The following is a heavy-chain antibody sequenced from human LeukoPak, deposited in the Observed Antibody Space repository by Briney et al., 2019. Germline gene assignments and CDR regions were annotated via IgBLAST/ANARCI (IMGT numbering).Heavy chain of an antibody. V-gene: IGHV1-2*02. CDR1: GYTFTAYY. Sequence: ASVKVSCKASGYTFTAYYLHWVRQAPGQGLEWMGWINPNSGGTNYAQKFQGRVTVTRDTSIRTAYMELSRLRSDDTAVYYCARDDGYCSGGGCYGKFDCWGQGALVTVSS. D-gene: IGHD2-15*01. CDR3: ARDDGYCSGGGCYGKFDC. J-gene: IGHJ4*02. CDR2: INPNSGGT.